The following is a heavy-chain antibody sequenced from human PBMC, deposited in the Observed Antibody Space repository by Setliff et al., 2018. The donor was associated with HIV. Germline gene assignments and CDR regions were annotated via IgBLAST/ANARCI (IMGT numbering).Heavy chain of an antibody. D-gene: IGHD1-26*01. J-gene: IGHJ5*02. CDR1: GGSISSITYY. CDR2: IFNSGTT. V-gene: IGHV4-61*09. Sequence: TLSLTCSVSGGSISSITYYWSWIRQPAGKGLEWIGHIFNSGTTNYSPSLKSRVSMSVDTSKNQFSLKLTSVTAADTAVYYCAGEVSYYHGDGGRRWLDPWGPGMPVTVSS. CDR3: AGEVSYYHGDGGRRWLDP.